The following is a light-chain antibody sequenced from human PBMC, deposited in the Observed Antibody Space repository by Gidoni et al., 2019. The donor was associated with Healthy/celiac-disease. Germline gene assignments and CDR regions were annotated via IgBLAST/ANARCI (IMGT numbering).Light chain of an antibody. J-gene: IGKJ1*01. V-gene: IGKV4-1*01. CDR3: QQYYSTPRT. CDR1: LSVLYSSNNKNY. Sequence: DIVMTQSPDPLAVSLGERATINCKSSLSVLYSSNNKNYLAWYQQKPGQPPKLLIYWASTRESGVPDRFSGSGSGTDFTLTISSLQAEDVAVYYCQQYYSTPRTFGQGTKVEIK. CDR2: WAS.